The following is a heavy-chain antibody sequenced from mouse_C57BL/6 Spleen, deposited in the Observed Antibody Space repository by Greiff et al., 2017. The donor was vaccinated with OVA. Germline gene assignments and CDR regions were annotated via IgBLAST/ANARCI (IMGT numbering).Heavy chain of an antibody. V-gene: IGHV1-26*01. D-gene: IGHD2-5*01. Sequence: EVQLQQSGPELVKPGASVKISCKASGYTFTDYYMNWVKQSHGKSLEWIGDINPNNGGTSYNQKFKGKVTLTVDKSSSTAYMELRSLTSEDSEVYYCASATYYSNYGIAYWGQGTLVTVSA. CDR3: ASATYYSNYGIAY. J-gene: IGHJ3*01. CDR1: GYTFTDYY. CDR2: INPNNGGT.